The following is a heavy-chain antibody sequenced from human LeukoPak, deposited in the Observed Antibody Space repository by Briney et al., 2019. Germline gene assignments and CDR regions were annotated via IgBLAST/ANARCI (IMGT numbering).Heavy chain of an antibody. CDR2: IYHSGST. J-gene: IGHJ3*02. CDR3: ARDWASTYNFVAFDI. V-gene: IGHV4-38-2*02. Sequence: SETLSLTCTVSGYSISSGYYWGWIRQPPGKGLEWIGSIYHSGSTYYNPSLKSRVTISVDTSKNQFFLKLSSVTAADTAVYYCARDWASTYNFVAFDIWGQGTMVTVSS. CDR1: GYSISSGYY. D-gene: IGHD5-24*01.